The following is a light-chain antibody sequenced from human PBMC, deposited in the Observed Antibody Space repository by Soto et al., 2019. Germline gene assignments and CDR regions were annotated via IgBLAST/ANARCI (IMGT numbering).Light chain of an antibody. CDR3: DSFTSSRSYV. Sequence: QSALTQPASVSGSPGQSITISCTGTSSDVGGYDYVSWYQQQSGKAHKLIIYEVSSRPSGVSNRFSGSKSGNTASLTISGLQADDEADYYCDSFTSSRSYVFGVGTKLTVL. V-gene: IGLV2-14*01. J-gene: IGLJ1*01. CDR2: EVS. CDR1: SSDVGGYDY.